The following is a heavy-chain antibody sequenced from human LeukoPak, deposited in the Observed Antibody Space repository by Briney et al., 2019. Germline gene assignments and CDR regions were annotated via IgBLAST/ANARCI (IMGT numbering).Heavy chain of an antibody. Sequence: SQTLSLTCAIPGDSVSSNSAAWNWIRQFPWRGPEWLGRTYYRSKWYSDYAVSVKSRIIINPDTSKNQFSLHLSSVTPEDTAVYYCVRDGLGSPNWFDPWGQGTLVTVSS. CDR2: TYYRSKWYS. V-gene: IGHV6-1*01. CDR1: GDSVSSNSAA. CDR3: VRDGLGSPNWFDP. J-gene: IGHJ5*02.